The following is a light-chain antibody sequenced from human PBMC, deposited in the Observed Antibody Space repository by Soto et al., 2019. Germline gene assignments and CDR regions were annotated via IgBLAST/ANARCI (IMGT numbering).Light chain of an antibody. CDR2: GNS. V-gene: IGLV1-40*01. J-gene: IGLJ2*01. Sequence: QSVLTQPPSVSGAPGQRVTISCTVSSSNIGEGYDVHWYQQLPGTAPKLLIYGNSNRPSGVPDRFSGSKSGTSASLAITGLQAEYEADYDCQSYDSSLSGYVVFGGGTKVTVL. CDR3: QSYDSSLSGYVV. CDR1: SSNIGEGYD.